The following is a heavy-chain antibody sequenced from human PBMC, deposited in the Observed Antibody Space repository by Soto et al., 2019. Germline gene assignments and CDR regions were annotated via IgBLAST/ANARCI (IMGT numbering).Heavy chain of an antibody. CDR1: GAALNSGNYY. J-gene: IGHJ5*02. Sequence: PSETLSLTCSVSGAALNSGNYYWSWIRQVPGKGLEWIGHIYVTGAVDYNPSLRDRITISQETSERQFSLNLRLVTAADTAVYYCARLRIATNNYKWFDPWGQGTPVTVSS. V-gene: IGHV4-31*03. CDR2: IYVTGAV. CDR3: ARLRIATNNYKWFDP. D-gene: IGHD2-21*01.